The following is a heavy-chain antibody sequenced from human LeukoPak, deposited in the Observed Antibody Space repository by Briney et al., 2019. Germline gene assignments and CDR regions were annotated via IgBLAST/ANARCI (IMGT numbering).Heavy chain of an antibody. V-gene: IGHV3-7*01. Sequence: GGSLRLSCAAAGFTFSSYWMSWDRQAPGKGLEWVANIKQVGSEKYYVDSVKGRFTISRDKAKNSLYLQKNSLRDEDTAVYYCARVGRYYYYMDVWGKGTTVTVSS. CDR3: ARVGRYYYYMDV. CDR1: GFTFSSYW. J-gene: IGHJ6*03. CDR2: IKQVGSEK.